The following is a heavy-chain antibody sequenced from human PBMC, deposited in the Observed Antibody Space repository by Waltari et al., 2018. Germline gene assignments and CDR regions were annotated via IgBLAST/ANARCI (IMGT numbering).Heavy chain of an antibody. J-gene: IGHJ4*02. D-gene: IGHD1-26*01. CDR2: NYYSGGT. V-gene: IGHV4-39*07. CDR3: ASIPIGGATTFDY. CDR1: GGPISSSSYY. Sequence: QLQLQESGPGLVKPSETLYLTCTVSGGPISSSSYYWGWLRQPPGKGLEWIGSNYYSGGTYYNPSLKSRVTIAVDTSKNQFALKLSSVTAADTAVYYCASIPIGGATTFDYWGQGTLVTVSS.